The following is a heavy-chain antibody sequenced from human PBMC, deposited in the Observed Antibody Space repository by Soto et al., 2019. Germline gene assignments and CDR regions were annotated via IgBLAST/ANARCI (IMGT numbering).Heavy chain of an antibody. CDR2: ISYDGSNK. J-gene: IGHJ6*02. CDR1: GFTFSSYG. Sequence: LRLSCAASGFTFSSYGMHWVRQAPGKGLEWVAVISYDGSNKYYADSVKGRFTISRDNSKNTLYLQMNSLRAEDTAVYYCAKDQRYYDFWSGYYPSYYYYGMDVWGQGTTVTVSS. D-gene: IGHD3-3*01. CDR3: AKDQRYYDFWSGYYPSYYYYGMDV. V-gene: IGHV3-30*18.